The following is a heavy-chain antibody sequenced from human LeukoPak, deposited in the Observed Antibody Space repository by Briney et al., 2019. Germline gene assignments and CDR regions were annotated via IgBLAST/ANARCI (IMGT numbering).Heavy chain of an antibody. Sequence: AGSLRLSCAASGFTVTSNYMSWVRQPPGQGRLEWVSVIYTDGRTFYTGSVTGRFTISRDNSKNTLYLQMNSLRAEDTAVYYCARGQIYGTGSYFFDHWGQGTLVTVSS. D-gene: IGHD3-10*01. V-gene: IGHV3-66*01. CDR1: GFTVTSNY. CDR2: IYTDGRT. J-gene: IGHJ4*02. CDR3: ARGQIYGTGSYFFDH.